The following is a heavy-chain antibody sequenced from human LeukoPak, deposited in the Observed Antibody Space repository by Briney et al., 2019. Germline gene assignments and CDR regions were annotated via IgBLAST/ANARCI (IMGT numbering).Heavy chain of an antibody. D-gene: IGHD2/OR15-2a*01. CDR2: IYHSGST. V-gene: IGHV4-38-2*02. Sequence: PSETLSLTCAVSGHSISSGYYWGWIRQPPGKGLEWIGRIYHSGSTYYNPSLKSRVTISVDTSKNQFSLKLSSVTAADTAVYYCARDFLRGIDYWGQGTLVTVSS. J-gene: IGHJ4*02. CDR1: GHSISSGYY. CDR3: ARDFLRGIDY.